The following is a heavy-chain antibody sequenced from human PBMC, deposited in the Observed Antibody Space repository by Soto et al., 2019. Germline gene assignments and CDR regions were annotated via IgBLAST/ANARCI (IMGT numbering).Heavy chain of an antibody. Sequence: GGSLRLSCVASGFTFSDTWMSWVRQAPGRGLEWLAFISFNGRDKYYAAPVKGRFTISRDDSKNTLYLQMNSLKTEDTAVYYCTTGMTAIPVWSVGYYYYGMDVWGQGTTVTVSS. CDR3: TTGMTAIPVWSVGYYYYGMDV. CDR2: ISFNGRDK. J-gene: IGHJ6*02. CDR1: GFTFSDTW. D-gene: IGHD2-21*02. V-gene: IGHV3-15*01.